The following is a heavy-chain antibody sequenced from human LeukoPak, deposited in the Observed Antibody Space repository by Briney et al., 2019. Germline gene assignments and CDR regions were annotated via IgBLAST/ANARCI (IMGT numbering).Heavy chain of an antibody. CDR2: ISAYNGNT. CDR3: ARDPEQYCGGDCYSNWFDP. D-gene: IGHD2-21*02. CDR1: SYTFTSYG. V-gene: IGHV1-18*01. J-gene: IGHJ5*02. Sequence: ASVKVSCKASSYTFTSYGISWVRQAPGQGLEWMGWISAYNGNTNYAQKLQGRVTMTTDTSTSTAYMELRSLRSDDTAVYYCARDPEQYCGGDCYSNWFDPWGQGTLVTVSS.